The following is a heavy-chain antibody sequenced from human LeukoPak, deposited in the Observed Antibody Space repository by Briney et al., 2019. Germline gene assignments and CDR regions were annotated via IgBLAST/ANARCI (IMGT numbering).Heavy chain of an antibody. D-gene: IGHD3-3*01. CDR2: IYHSGST. V-gene: IGHV4-59*12. Sequence: SETLSLTCTVSGGSISSYYWNWVRQPPGKGLEWIGEIYHSGSTNYNPSLRSRVTISVDRSKNQFSLKLSSVTAADTAVYYCARAPIWSGTGDWGQGTLVTVSS. J-gene: IGHJ4*02. CDR3: ARAPIWSGTGD. CDR1: GGSISSYY.